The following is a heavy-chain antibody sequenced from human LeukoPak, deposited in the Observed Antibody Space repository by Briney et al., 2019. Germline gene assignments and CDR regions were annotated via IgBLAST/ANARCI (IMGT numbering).Heavy chain of an antibody. Sequence: PSETLSLTCTVSGGFISSSSYYWGWIRQPPGKGLEWIGSIYYSGSTHYNPSLKSRVTISVDTSKNQFSLQLSSVTAADTAVYYCARHGAWGYCSGGSCYFYYFDYWGQGTLVTVSS. V-gene: IGHV4-39*01. D-gene: IGHD2-15*01. CDR1: GGFISSSSYY. CDR3: ARHGAWGYCSGGSCYFYYFDY. J-gene: IGHJ4*02. CDR2: IYYSGST.